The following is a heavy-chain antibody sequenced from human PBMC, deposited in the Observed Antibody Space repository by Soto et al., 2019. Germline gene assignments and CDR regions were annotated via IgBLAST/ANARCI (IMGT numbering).Heavy chain of an antibody. D-gene: IGHD3-10*01. J-gene: IGHJ6*02. V-gene: IGHV4-39*01. CDR3: ARHGGYGWGAAGDYYGMDV. CDR2: IYYSGST. CDR1: GGSISSSSYY. Sequence: QLQLQESGPGLVKPSETLSLTCTVSGGSISSSSYYWGWIRQPPGKGLEWIGSIYYSGSTYYNPSLKSRVTISVDTSKNQFSLKLSSVTAADTAVYYCARHGGYGWGAAGDYYGMDVWGQGTTVTVSS.